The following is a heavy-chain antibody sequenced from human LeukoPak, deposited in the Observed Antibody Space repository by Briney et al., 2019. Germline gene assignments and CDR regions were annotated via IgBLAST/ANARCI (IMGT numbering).Heavy chain of an antibody. CDR2: IFYSGST. CDR3: ASSPRLKWVLDY. V-gene: IGHV4-39*01. CDR1: GGSISTSNYY. J-gene: IGHJ4*02. D-gene: IGHD2-8*01. Sequence: PSETLSLTCTVSGGSISTSNYYWGWIRQPPGKGLEWIGNIFYSGSTYYSPSLKSRVSMSMDTSKNQFSLNLSSVTAADTAVYYCASSPRLKWVLDYWSQGTLVTVSS.